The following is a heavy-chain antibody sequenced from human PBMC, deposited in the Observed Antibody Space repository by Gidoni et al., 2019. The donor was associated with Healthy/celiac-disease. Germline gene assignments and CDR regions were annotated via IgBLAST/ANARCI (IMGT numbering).Heavy chain of an antibody. V-gene: IGHV4-39*01. CDR3: ARGELPRRDYFDY. CDR1: GGSISSSSYY. CDR2: IYYSGST. D-gene: IGHD1-26*01. Sequence: QLQLQESGPGLVKPSETLSLTCTVSGGSISSSSYYWGWIRQPPGKGLEWIGSIYYSGSTYYNPSLKSRVTISVDTSKNQFSLKLSSVTAADTAVYYCARGELPRRDYFDYWGQGTLVTVSS. J-gene: IGHJ4*02.